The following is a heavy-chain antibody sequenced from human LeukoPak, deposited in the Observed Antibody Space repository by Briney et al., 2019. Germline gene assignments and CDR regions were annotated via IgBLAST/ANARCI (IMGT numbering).Heavy chain of an antibody. CDR1: GDSISTYY. Sequence: SETLSLTCAVSGDSISTYYWTWIRQPPGKGLEWIGDIYYSGSTNYNPSLKSRVTMSVDTSKNQFSLNLRSVTAADTALYYCVARHFTSATYYFDYWGQGTLVTVSS. CDR2: IYYSGST. V-gene: IGHV4-59*01. D-gene: IGHD3-10*01. J-gene: IGHJ4*02. CDR3: VARHFTSATYYFDY.